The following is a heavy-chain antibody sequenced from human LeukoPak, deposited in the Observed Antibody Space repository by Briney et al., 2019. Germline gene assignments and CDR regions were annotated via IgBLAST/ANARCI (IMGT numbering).Heavy chain of an antibody. V-gene: IGHV3-30-3*01. J-gene: IGHJ3*02. Sequence: PGGSLRLSCAASGFTFSSYAMHWVRQAPGKGLEWVAVISYDGSNKYYADSVKGRFTISRDNSKNTLYLQMNSLRAEDTAVYYCARTFTMVRGVKAFDIWGQGTMVTVSS. D-gene: IGHD3-10*01. CDR2: ISYDGSNK. CDR1: GFTFSSYA. CDR3: ARTFTMVRGVKAFDI.